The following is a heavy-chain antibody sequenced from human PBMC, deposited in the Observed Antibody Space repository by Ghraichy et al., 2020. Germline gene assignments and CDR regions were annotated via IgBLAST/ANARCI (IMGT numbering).Heavy chain of an antibody. CDR2: IYYSGST. CDR1: GGSISSYY. D-gene: IGHD1-26*01. J-gene: IGHJ6*02. CDR3: ARHGAPDYYGMDV. Sequence: SETLSLTCTVSGGSISSYYWSWIRQPPGKGLEWIGYIYYSGSTNYNPSLKSRVTISVDTSKNQFSLKLSSVTAADTAVYYCARHGAPDYYGMDVWGQGTPVTVS. V-gene: IGHV4-59*08.